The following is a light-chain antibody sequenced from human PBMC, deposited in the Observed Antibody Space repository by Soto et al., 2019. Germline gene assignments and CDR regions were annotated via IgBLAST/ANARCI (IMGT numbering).Light chain of an antibody. CDR3: SSFTRSNTWV. CDR1: SSDVGAYNS. CDR2: EVS. Sequence: QSALTQPASVSGSPGQSIIISCTGTSSDVGAYNSVCWHQQHPGKAPKLMIYEVSNRPSGVSDRFSASKSGNTASLTISGFQADDECDYYCSSFTRSNTWVFCGGTKLTVL. V-gene: IGLV2-14*01. J-gene: IGLJ3*02.